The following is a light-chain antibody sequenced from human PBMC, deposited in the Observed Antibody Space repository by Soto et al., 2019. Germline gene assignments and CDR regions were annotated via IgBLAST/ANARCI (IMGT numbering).Light chain of an antibody. CDR3: SSYTSGSTNV. V-gene: IGLV2-14*01. Sequence: QSALTQPASVSGSPGQSITISCTGTSSDVGGYNYVSWYQQHPGKAPKLMIYEVSNRPSGVSNRFSGSKSGNTASLTISGLQAEDEADYYSSSYTSGSTNVFGTGTKVTVL. J-gene: IGLJ1*01. CDR1: SSDVGGYNY. CDR2: EVS.